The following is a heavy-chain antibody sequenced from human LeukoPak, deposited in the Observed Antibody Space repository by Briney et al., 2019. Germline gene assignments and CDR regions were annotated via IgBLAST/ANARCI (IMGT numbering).Heavy chain of an antibody. CDR3: ARDMFVGATSFDY. CDR2: ISSSGSTI. V-gene: IGHV3-48*03. D-gene: IGHD1-26*01. J-gene: IGHJ4*02. CDR1: GFTFSSYE. Sequence: GGSLRLSCAASGFTFSSYEMNWVHQAPGKGLEWVSYISSSGSTIYYADPVKGRFTISRDNAKNSLYLQMNSLRAEDTAVYYCARDMFVGATSFDYWGQGTLVTVSS.